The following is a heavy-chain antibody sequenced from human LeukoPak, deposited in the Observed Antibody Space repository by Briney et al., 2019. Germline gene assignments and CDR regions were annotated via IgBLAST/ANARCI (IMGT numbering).Heavy chain of an antibody. CDR1: GFTFSGHW. D-gene: IGHD1-26*01. CDR2: ITASGTAM. J-gene: IGHJ4*02. V-gene: IGHV3-48*02. Sequence: GGSLRLSCAASGFTFSGHWMTWVRQAPGKGLEWVSHITASGTAMFYADSVKGRFTISRDNAKNSLYLQMNSLRDEDTAVYYCASSGSYRFDYWGQGTLVTVSS. CDR3: ASSGSYRFDY.